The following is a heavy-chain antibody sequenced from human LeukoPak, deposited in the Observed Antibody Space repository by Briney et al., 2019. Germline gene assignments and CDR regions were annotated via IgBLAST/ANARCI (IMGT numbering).Heavy chain of an antibody. D-gene: IGHD3-10*01. V-gene: IGHV3-48*03. Sequence: GGSLRLSCAASGFTFSSYEMNWVRQAPGKGLEWVSYISSSGSTIYYADSVKGRFTISRDNAKNSLYLQMNSLRAEDTAVYYCARDYYYGSGSYYSMDVWGKGTTVTISS. CDR1: GFTFSSYE. J-gene: IGHJ6*03. CDR2: ISSSGSTI. CDR3: ARDYYYGSGSYYSMDV.